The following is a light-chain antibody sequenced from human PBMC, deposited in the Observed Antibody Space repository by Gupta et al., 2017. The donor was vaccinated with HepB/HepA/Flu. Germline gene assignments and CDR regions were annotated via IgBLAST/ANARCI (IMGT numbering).Light chain of an antibody. Sequence: EIVMTQSPATLSVSPGERATLSCRDSQSVRSNLAWYQQKPGQAPRLLIYGASTRATGIPARFSDSAYGTELTLTISSRQMEAFAVQYFQQKENWPPYTFGQGTKMEIK. CDR1: QSVRSN. CDR2: GAS. V-gene: IGKV3-15*01. J-gene: IGKJ2*01. CDR3: QQKENWPPYT.